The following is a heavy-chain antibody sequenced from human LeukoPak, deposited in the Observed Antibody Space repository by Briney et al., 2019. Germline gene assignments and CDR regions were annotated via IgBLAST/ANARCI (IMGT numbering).Heavy chain of an antibody. CDR1: GGSISSGGYS. D-gene: IGHD3-22*01. CDR3: ARDAPDSSFDY. V-gene: IGHV4-30-2*01. Sequence: PSQTLSLTCAVSGGSISSGGYSWSWIRQPPGKGLGWIGYIYHSGSTYYNPSLKSRVTISVDRSKNQFSLKLSSVTAADTAVYYCARDAPDSSFDYWGQGTLVTVSS. J-gene: IGHJ4*02. CDR2: IYHSGST.